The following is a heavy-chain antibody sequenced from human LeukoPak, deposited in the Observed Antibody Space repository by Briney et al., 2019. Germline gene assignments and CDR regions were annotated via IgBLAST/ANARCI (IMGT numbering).Heavy chain of an antibody. CDR2: IYYSGST. V-gene: IGHV4-39*07. D-gene: IGHD3-22*01. J-gene: IGHJ6*02. CDR1: GGSISSSSYY. Sequence: SETLSLTCTVSGGSISSSSYYWGWIRQPPGKGLEWIGSIYYSGSTYYNPSLKSRVTISVDTSKNQFSLKLSSVTAADTAVYYCARDSSGYRRPVHYYYYGMDVWGQGTTVTVSS. CDR3: ARDSSGYRRPVHYYYYGMDV.